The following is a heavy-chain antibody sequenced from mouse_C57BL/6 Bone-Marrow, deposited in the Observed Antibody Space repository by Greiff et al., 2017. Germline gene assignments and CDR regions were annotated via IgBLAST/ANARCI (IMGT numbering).Heavy chain of an antibody. Sequence: VQRVESGAELVKPGASVKMSCKASGYTFTSYWITWVKQRPGQGLEWIGDIYPGSGSTNYNEKFKSKATLTVDTSSSTAYVQLSSLTSEDAAVYYCAIYDGYRAYWGQGTLVTVSA. CDR1: GYTFTSYW. CDR2: IYPGSGST. D-gene: IGHD2-3*01. V-gene: IGHV1-55*01. CDR3: AIYDGYRAY. J-gene: IGHJ3*01.